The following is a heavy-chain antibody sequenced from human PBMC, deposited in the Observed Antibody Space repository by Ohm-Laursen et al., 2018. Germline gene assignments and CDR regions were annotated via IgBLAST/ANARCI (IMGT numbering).Heavy chain of an antibody. J-gene: IGHJ6*02. CDR2: IKEDGSEK. Sequence: SLRLSCSASRFTFSSYWMTWVRQAPGKGLEWVANIKEDGSEKYYVDSVKGRFIVSRNNPKNSLFLEMNRLRVEDTGVYYCARDFRREYCSGGSCYNGLDVWGQGTTVTVSS. V-gene: IGHV3-7*01. CDR3: ARDFRREYCSGGSCYNGLDV. CDR1: RFTFSSYW. D-gene: IGHD2-15*01.